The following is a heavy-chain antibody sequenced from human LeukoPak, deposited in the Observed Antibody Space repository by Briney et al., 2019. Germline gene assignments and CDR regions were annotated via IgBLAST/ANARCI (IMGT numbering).Heavy chain of an antibody. V-gene: IGHV3-23*01. CDR1: GFTFSSAA. CDR2: IGSSGGST. D-gene: IGHD5-24*01. Sequence: PGGSLRLSRAASGFTFSSAAMTWVRQAPGKGLEWVSLIGSSGGSTYYADSVKGRFTISRDNSKNTLSLQMNSLRVEDTAIYYCAKDIQLSTWGLGTMVTVSS. J-gene: IGHJ3*01. CDR3: AKDIQLST.